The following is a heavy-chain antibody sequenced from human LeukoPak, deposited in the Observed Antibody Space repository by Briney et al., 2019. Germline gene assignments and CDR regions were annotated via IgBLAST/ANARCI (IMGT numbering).Heavy chain of an antibody. CDR1: GFTFTTYT. V-gene: IGHV3-7*01. CDR2: IKEDGNEK. Sequence: PGGSLRLSCAASGFTFTTYTMTWVLQAPGKGLEWVANIKEDGNEKNYVDSVEGRFTISRDNAKNSIYLQMNSLRVEDTAVYYCAREFWGVDYWGQGTLVTVSS. CDR3: AREFWGVDY. D-gene: IGHD3-16*01. J-gene: IGHJ4*02.